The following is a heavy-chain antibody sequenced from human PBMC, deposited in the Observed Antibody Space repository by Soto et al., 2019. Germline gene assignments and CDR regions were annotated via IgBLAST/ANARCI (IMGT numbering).Heavy chain of an antibody. J-gene: IGHJ3*01. V-gene: IGHV3-74*01. D-gene: IGHD2-2*01. CDR1: GFTFTNYW. Sequence: EMQLVESGGGLVQPGGSLRLSCAASGFTFTNYWMQWVRQAPGKGLVWVSRINSDGSSTSHADSVKGRFTISRDNAKNPLYRQMSSLRAEETAVYYCARPQYLPDDVFDVWGRGTVVTVSS. CDR2: INSDGSST. CDR3: ARPQYLPDDVFDV.